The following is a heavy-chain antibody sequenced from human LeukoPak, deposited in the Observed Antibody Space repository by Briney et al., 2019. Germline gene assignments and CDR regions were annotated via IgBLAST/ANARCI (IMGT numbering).Heavy chain of an antibody. CDR3: ARGVGGYDFEDY. D-gene: IGHD5-12*01. V-gene: IGHV4-38-2*02. CDR1: LYSMNSGYY. Sequence: PSETLSLTCRVSLYSMNSGYYWDWIRQPPGKGLEWIGSIYHSGSTYYNPSLKSRVTISVDTSKNQFSLKLSSVTAADTAVYYCARGVGGYDFEDYWGQGTLVTVSS. CDR2: IYHSGST. J-gene: IGHJ4*02.